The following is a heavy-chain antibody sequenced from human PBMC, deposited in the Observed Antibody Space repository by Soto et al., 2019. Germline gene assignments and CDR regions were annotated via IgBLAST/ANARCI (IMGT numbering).Heavy chain of an antibody. V-gene: IGHV4-61*01. J-gene: IGHJ3*02. Sequence: QVQLQESGPGLVKPSETLSLTCTVSGGSVSSGSYYWSWIRQPPGKGLEWIGYIYYSGSTNYNPSLKSRVTISVDTSKNQFSLKLSSVTAADTAVYYCARAGEANAFDIWGQGTMVTVSS. CDR3: ARAGEANAFDI. D-gene: IGHD2-21*01. CDR1: GGSVSSGSYY. CDR2: IYYSGST.